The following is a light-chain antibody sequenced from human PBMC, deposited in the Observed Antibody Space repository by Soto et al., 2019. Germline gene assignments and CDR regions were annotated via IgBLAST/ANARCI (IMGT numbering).Light chain of an antibody. J-gene: IGLJ1*01. Sequence: QAVVTQPPSLSGAPGQRVTISCTGSSSNIGAGYDVHWYQQLPGTAPKLLIYANTNRPSGVPDRFSGSKSGTSASLAITGLRAEDEADYYCQSYDSSLSGYVFGTGTQLTVL. CDR2: ANT. CDR3: QSYDSSLSGYV. CDR1: SSNIGAGYD. V-gene: IGLV1-40*01.